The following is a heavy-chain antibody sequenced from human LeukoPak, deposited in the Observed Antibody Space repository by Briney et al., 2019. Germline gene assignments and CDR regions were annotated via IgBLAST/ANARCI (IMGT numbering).Heavy chain of an antibody. CDR3: AREKVGARPEYYYYYYMDV. Sequence: ASVKVSCKASGYTFTSYYMHWVRQAPGQGLEWMGIINPSGGSTSYAQKFQGRVTMTRDMSTSTVYMELSRLRSDDTAVYYCAREKVGARPEYYYYYYMDVWGKGTTVTISS. CDR2: INPSGGST. D-gene: IGHD1-26*01. V-gene: IGHV1-46*01. CDR1: GYTFTSYY. J-gene: IGHJ6*03.